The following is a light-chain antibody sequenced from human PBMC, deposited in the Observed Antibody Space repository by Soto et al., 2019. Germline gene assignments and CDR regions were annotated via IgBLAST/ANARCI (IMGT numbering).Light chain of an antibody. V-gene: IGKV3-15*01. CDR2: DAS. J-gene: IGKJ1*01. CDR1: QSVGSK. Sequence: EIVMTQSPATLSVSPGERATLSCRASQSVGSKLAWYQQKPDQAPRLLIYDASTRATGIPTRFSGSGSGTEFTLTISSLQSEDFSLYFCPQYSDWLRTFGQGTKVEVK. CDR3: PQYSDWLRT.